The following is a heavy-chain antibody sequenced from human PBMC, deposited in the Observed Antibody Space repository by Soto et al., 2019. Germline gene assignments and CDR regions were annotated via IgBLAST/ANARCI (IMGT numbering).Heavy chain of an antibody. D-gene: IGHD5-18*01. CDR3: AKGTGYTSGTNDAFDI. CDR2: ISDDGSNK. J-gene: IGHJ3*02. Sequence: GGSRRLSGAASGFTFSRYWMSWLRQAPGKGLEWVAVISDDGSNKYNIAPMEGRFTISRDNSMNTLYLQMNSLRTEDTAVYYCAKGTGYTSGTNDAFDIWGQGTMVTVSS. CDR1: GFTFSRYW. V-gene: IGHV3-30*18.